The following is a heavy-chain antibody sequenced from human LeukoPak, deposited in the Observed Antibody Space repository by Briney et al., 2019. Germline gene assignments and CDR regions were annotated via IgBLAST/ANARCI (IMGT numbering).Heavy chain of an antibody. CDR2: ISSSSSYI. D-gene: IGHD1-26*01. CDR3: ARDLVGATEGAFDI. J-gene: IGHJ3*02. Sequence: GGSLRLSCAASGFTFSSYSMNWVRQAPGKGLEWVSSISSSSSYIYYADSVKGRFTISRDNAKNSLYLQMNSLRAEDTAVCYCARDLVGATEGAFDIWGQGTMVTVSS. CDR1: GFTFSSYS. V-gene: IGHV3-21*01.